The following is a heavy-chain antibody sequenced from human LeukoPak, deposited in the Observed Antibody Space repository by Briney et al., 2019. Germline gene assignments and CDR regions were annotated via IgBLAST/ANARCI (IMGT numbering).Heavy chain of an antibody. CDR1: GGSTSSSSYY. CDR2: IYYSGST. J-gene: IGHJ3*02. V-gene: IGHV4-39*01. D-gene: IGHD2-21*02. CDR3: ARRPTYCGGDCYLDAFDM. Sequence: SETLSLTCTVSGGSTSSSSYYWGWIRQPPGKGLEWIGSIYYSGSTYYNPSLKSRVTISVDTSKNQFSLKLSSVTAADTAVYYCARRPTYCGGDCYLDAFDMWGQGTMVTVSS.